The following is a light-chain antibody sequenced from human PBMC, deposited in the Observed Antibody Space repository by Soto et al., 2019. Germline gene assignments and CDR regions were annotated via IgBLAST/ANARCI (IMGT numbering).Light chain of an antibody. J-gene: IGLJ1*01. CDR2: ANS. CDR3: HSYDTSLSGYV. V-gene: IGLV1-40*01. Sequence: QSVLTQPPSVSAAPGQRVTISCTGSSSNIGGGYDVHWYQQLPGTAPKLLMYANSNRPSGVPDRFSGPKSGTSASLAITGLQAEDEADYYCHSYDTSLSGYVFGAGTKLTVL. CDR1: SSNIGGGYD.